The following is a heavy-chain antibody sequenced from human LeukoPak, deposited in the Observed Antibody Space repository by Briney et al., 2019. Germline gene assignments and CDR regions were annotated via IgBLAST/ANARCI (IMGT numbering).Heavy chain of an antibody. CDR2: IKQDGSEK. CDR1: GFTFSSYW. D-gene: IGHD1-1*01. CDR3: ARWKLDRYYYYYMDV. Sequence: APLRLSCVASGFTFSSYWMTWVRQAPPKELEWVANIKQDGSEKYYVDSVKGRFTISRDNAKNSLYLQMISLRAEDTAVYYCARWKLDRYYYYYMDVWGKGTTVTVSS. J-gene: IGHJ6*03. V-gene: IGHV3-7*01.